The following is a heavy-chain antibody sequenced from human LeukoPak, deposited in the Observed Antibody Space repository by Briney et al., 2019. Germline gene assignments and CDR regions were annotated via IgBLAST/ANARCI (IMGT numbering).Heavy chain of an antibody. Sequence: SETLSLTCTVSGGSISSGDYYWSWIRQPPGKGLEWIGYIYYSGSTYYNPSLKSRVTISVDTSKNQFSLKLSSVTAADTAVYYCPRLPSDFGVFVYYFMDVWGKGTTVTVSS. J-gene: IGHJ6*03. CDR1: GGSISSGDYY. V-gene: IGHV4-30-4*08. CDR3: PRLPSDFGVFVYYFMDV. CDR2: IYYSGST. D-gene: IGHD3-3*01.